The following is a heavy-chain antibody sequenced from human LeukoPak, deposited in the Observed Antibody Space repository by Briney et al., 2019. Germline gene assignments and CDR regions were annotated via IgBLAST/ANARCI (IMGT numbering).Heavy chain of an antibody. D-gene: IGHD2-15*01. CDR2: VDPEDGET. Sequence: ASVKVSCKASGYTFTDYYMHWVQQAPGKGLEWMGRVDPEDGETIYAEKFQGRVTITADTSTDTAYMELSSLRSEDTAVYYCATARGWGYSGAFDIWGQGTMVTVSS. V-gene: IGHV1-69-2*01. J-gene: IGHJ3*02. CDR1: GYTFTDYY. CDR3: ATARGWGYSGAFDI.